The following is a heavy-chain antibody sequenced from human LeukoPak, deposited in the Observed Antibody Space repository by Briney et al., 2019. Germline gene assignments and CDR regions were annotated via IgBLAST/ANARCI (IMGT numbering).Heavy chain of an antibody. CDR3: ARGLGYCTSTTCLLPFDY. CDR2: IYSGGST. V-gene: IGHV3-53*01. CDR1: GFTVSTYY. D-gene: IGHD2-2*01. J-gene: IGHJ4*02. Sequence: GGSLRLSCAASGFTVSTYYMTWVRQAPGKGLECVSVIYSGGSTYYSDSVKGRFTVSRDNSKNTLYLKMNSLRAEDTAMYYCARGLGYCTSTTCLLPFDYWGQGTLVTVSS.